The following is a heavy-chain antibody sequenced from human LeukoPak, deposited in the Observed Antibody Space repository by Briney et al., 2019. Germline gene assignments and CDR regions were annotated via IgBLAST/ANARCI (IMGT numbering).Heavy chain of an antibody. CDR2: ISSSSSYI. D-gene: IGHD1-26*01. CDR1: GFTFSSYS. V-gene: IGHV3-21*01. Sequence: PGGSLRLSCAASGFTFSSYSMNWVRQAPWKGQEWVSSISSSSSYIYYADSVKGRFTISRDNAKNSLYLQMNSLRAEDTAVYYCARDQGYYDANNWFDPWGQGTLVTVSS. J-gene: IGHJ5*02. CDR3: ARDQGYYDANNWFDP.